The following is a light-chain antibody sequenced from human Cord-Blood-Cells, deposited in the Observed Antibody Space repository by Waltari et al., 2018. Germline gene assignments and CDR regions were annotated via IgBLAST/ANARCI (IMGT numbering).Light chain of an antibody. CDR1: SSHIGNNY. V-gene: IGLV1-51*02. CDR2: ENN. CDR3: GTWDSSLSVV. Sequence: QSVLTQPPSVSAAPGQKVTIPCSGSSSHIGNNYVSWYQQLPGTAPKLLIYENNKRPSGIPDRFSGSKSGTSATLGITGLQTGDEADYYCGTWDSSLSVVFGGGTKLTVL. J-gene: IGLJ2*01.